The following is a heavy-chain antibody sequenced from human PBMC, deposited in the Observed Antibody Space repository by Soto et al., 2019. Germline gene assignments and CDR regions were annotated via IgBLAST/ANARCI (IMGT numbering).Heavy chain of an antibody. CDR1: GFTFSSYA. Sequence: QVQLVESGGGVVQPGRSLRLSCAASGFTFSSYAMHWVRQAPGKGLEWVAVISYDGSNKYYADSVKGRFTISRDNSKNTLYLQMNSLRAEDTAVYYCASDLWFGERLGGMDVWGQGTTVTVSS. D-gene: IGHD3-10*01. CDR3: ASDLWFGERLGGMDV. CDR2: ISYDGSNK. J-gene: IGHJ6*02. V-gene: IGHV3-30-3*01.